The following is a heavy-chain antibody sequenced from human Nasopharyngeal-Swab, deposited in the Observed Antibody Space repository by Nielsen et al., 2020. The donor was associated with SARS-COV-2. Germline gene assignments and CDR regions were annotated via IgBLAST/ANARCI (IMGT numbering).Heavy chain of an antibody. CDR1: GGTFSSYA. D-gene: IGHD2-8*01. V-gene: IGHV1-69*06. CDR3: VEGFVLMVYAIPGEYYYYGMDV. J-gene: IGHJ6*02. Sequence: SVKVSCKASGGTFSSYAISWVRQAPGQGLEWMGGIIPIFGTANYAQKFQGRVTITADKSTSTAYMELSSLRSEDTAVYYCVEGFVLMVYAIPGEYYYYGMDVWGQGTTVTVSS. CDR2: IIPIFGTA.